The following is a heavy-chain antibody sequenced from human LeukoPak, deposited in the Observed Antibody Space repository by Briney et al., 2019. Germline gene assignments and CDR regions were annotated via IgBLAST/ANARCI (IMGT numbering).Heavy chain of an antibody. V-gene: IGHV4-39*07. CDR1: GVSISSSSYY. Sequence: PSETLSLTCTVSGVSISSSSYYWGWIRQPPGKGLEWIGSIYYSGSTYHNPSLKSRVTISVDTSKNQFSLKLSSVTAADTAVYYCARGVGGSAVPQVNWGQGTLVTVSS. J-gene: IGHJ4*02. D-gene: IGHD2-15*01. CDR2: IYYSGST. CDR3: ARGVGGSAVPQVN.